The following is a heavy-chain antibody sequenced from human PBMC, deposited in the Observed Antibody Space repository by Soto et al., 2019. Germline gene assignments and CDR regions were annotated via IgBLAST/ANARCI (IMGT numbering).Heavy chain of an antibody. J-gene: IGHJ3*02. CDR1: GGSISSSSYY. CDR2: IYYSGST. CDR3: ARGYSGPNWGSPDDAFDI. D-gene: IGHD7-27*01. Sequence: SETLSLTCTVSGGSISSSSYYWGWIRQPPGKGLEWIGSIYYSGSTYYNPSLKSRVTISVDTSKNQFSLKLSSVTAADTAVYYCARGYSGPNWGSPDDAFDIWGQGTMVTVSS. V-gene: IGHV4-39*07.